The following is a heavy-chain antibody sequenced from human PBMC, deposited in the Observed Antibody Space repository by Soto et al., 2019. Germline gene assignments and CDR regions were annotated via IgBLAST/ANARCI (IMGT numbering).Heavy chain of an antibody. J-gene: IGHJ6*03. Sequence: PSETLSLTCTVSGGSFSSDSYYWGWIRQPPGKGLEWIGSIHYSGSTYYNPSLKSRVTISVDTSKNQFSLKLSSVTAADTAVYYCARTLPYYYYYMDVWGKGTTVTVSS. CDR2: IHYSGST. CDR3: ARTLPYYYYYMDV. V-gene: IGHV4-39*01. CDR1: GGSFSSDSYY.